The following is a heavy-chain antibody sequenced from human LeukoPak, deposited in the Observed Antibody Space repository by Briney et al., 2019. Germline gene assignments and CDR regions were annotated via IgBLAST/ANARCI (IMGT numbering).Heavy chain of an antibody. Sequence: KTGGSLRLSCTASGFTFSRYSMNWVRQAPGKGLEWVSYISTTSTYNADSMKGRFTISRDKAKNSLYLQMNSLRAEDTAVYYCARERELRYYMDVWGKGTTVTISS. V-gene: IGHV3-21*01. CDR3: ARERELRYYMDV. J-gene: IGHJ6*03. CDR2: ISTTSTY. CDR1: GFTFSRYS. D-gene: IGHD1-7*01.